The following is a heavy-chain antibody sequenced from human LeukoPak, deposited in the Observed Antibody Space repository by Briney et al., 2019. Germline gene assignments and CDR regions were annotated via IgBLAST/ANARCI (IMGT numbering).Heavy chain of an antibody. D-gene: IGHD3-10*01. CDR2: INPDSGGT. CDR1: GYTFTGYY. Sequence: ASVKVSCKASGYTFTGYYMHWIRQAPGQGLEWMGWINPDSGGTNYAQKFQGRVTMTRDTSISTAYMDLSRLRSDDTAVYYCARDITMVRGVKTYYYYMDVWGQGTLVTVSS. V-gene: IGHV1-2*02. CDR3: ARDITMVRGVKTYYYYMDV. J-gene: IGHJ6*03.